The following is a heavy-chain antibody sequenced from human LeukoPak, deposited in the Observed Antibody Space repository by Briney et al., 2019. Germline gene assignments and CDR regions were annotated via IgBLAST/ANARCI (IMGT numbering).Heavy chain of an antibody. CDR3: AKGRGYSYGSGIIDY. J-gene: IGHJ4*02. CDR2: ISGSGGST. Sequence: GGSLRLSCAASGFTFSSYAMSWVRQAPGKGLEWVSAISGSGGSTYYADSVKGRFTISRDNSKNTLYLQMNSLRAEDTAVYYCAKGRGYSYGSGIIDYWGQGTLVTVSS. V-gene: IGHV3-23*01. D-gene: IGHD5-18*01. CDR1: GFTFSSYA.